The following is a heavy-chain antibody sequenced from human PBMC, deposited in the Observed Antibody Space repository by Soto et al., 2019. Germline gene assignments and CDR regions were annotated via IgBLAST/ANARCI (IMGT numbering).Heavy chain of an antibody. CDR2: IITFFGAA. CDR3: ARGGKERFRGSGMDV. CDR1: GDRFSTYA. Sequence: GASVKVSCKASGDRFSTYAINWVRQAPGQGLEWLGGIITFFGAAMYAQKFQGRVTITADEFTTTAYMELSSLRSEDTAVYFCARGGKERFRGSGMDVWGQGTTVTVSS. J-gene: IGHJ6*02. V-gene: IGHV1-69*13. D-gene: IGHD1-1*01.